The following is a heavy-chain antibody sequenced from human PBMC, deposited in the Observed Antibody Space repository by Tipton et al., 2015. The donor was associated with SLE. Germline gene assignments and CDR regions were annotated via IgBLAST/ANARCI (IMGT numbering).Heavy chain of an antibody. V-gene: IGHV4-34*01. J-gene: IGHJ3*01. CDR3: ARRWSGRRFLEWLEFDY. Sequence: AGLVKPSETLSLTCAVYGGSFSGYYWSWIRQPPGKGLEWIGEINHSGSTNYNPSLKSRVTISVDTSKNQFSLKLSSVTAADTAVYYCARRWSGRRFLEWLEFDYWGQGTMVTVSS. CDR1: GGSFSGYY. CDR2: INHSGST. D-gene: IGHD3-3*01.